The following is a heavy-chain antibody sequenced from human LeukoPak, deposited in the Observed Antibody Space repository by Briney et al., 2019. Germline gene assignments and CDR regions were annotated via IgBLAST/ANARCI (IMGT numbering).Heavy chain of an antibody. D-gene: IGHD3-16*01. CDR3: ARGGKLMFFDY. J-gene: IGHJ4*02. CDR2: ISSSGDTI. CDR1: GFTFSSYE. V-gene: IGHV3-48*03. Sequence: GGSLRLSCAASGFTFSSYEMNWVRQAPGKGLEWVSYISSSGDTIYYADSVKGRFTISRDNAKNSVYLQMSSLRAEDTAVYYCARGGKLMFFDYWGQGTLVTVSS.